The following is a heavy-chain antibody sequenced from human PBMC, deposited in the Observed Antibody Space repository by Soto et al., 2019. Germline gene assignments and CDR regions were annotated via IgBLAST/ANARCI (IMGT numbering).Heavy chain of an antibody. D-gene: IGHD6-6*01. V-gene: IGHV3-30*18. J-gene: IGHJ6*02. CDR1: GFTFVSYG. CDR2: ISYDGSNK. Sequence: GSLRLSCAASGFTFVSYGMHWVLQAPGKGLEWVAVISYDGSNKYYADSVKGRFTISRDNSKNTLYLQMNSLRAEDTAVYYCAKVRYSSSSLPSYYYYGMDVWGQGTTVTVSS. CDR3: AKVRYSSSSLPSYYYYGMDV.